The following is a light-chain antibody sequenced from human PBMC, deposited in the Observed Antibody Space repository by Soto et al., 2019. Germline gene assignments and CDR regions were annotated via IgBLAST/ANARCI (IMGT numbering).Light chain of an antibody. CDR3: QQYNNWPRAT. CDR2: RTS. V-gene: IGKV3-15*01. CDR1: QIVTGY. J-gene: IGKJ4*01. Sequence: EVVLTQSPGTLSLSPGEGATLSCRSSQIVTGYYLAWYQQKPGQAPRLLMFRTSSRATGFPARFSGSGSGTEFNLTISSLQSEDFGVYYCQQYNNWPRATFGGGTKVDI.